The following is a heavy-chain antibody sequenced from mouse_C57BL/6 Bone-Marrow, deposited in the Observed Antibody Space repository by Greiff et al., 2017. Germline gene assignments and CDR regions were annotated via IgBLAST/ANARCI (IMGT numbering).Heavy chain of an antibody. CDR1: GFNIKNTY. J-gene: IGHJ4*01. CDR3: ARAVVAEYYAMDY. CDR2: IDPANGNT. D-gene: IGHD1-1*01. V-gene: IGHV14-3*01. Sequence: EVQLQQSVAELVRPGASVKLSCTASGFNIKNTYMHWVQQRPEQGLEWIGRIDPANGNTKYAPKFQGKATITADTSSNTAYLQLSSLTSEDTAIDYCARAVVAEYYAMDYWGQGTSVTVSS.